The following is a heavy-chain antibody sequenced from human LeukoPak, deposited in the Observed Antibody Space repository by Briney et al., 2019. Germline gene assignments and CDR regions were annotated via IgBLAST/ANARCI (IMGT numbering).Heavy chain of an antibody. CDR1: GGSFSGYY. CDR2: INHSGST. D-gene: IGHD4-17*01. J-gene: IGHJ5*02. Sequence: PSETLSLTCAVYGGSFSGYYWSWIRQPPGKGLEWIGEINHSGSTNYNPSLKSRVTISVDTSKNQFSLKLSSVTAADTAVYYCARSKRATATTQYNWFDPWGQGTLVTVSS. CDR3: ARSKRATATTQYNWFDP. V-gene: IGHV4-34*01.